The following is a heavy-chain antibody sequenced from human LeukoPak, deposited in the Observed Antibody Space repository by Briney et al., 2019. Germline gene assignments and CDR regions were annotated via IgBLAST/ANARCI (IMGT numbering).Heavy chain of an antibody. CDR3: AKGQYSSTLIDY. Sequence: GGSLRLSCAASGFTFSSYAISWVRQAPGKGLEWVSAISGSGGSTYYADSVKGRFTISRDNSKNTLYLQMNSLRAEDTAVYYCAKGQYSSTLIDYWGQGSLVTVSS. CDR1: GFTFSSYA. CDR2: ISGSGGST. J-gene: IGHJ4*02. D-gene: IGHD6-13*01. V-gene: IGHV3-23*01.